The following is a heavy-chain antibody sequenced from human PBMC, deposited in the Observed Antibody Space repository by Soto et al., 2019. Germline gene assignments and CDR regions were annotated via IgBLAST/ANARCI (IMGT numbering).Heavy chain of an antibody. CDR3: ARLTGTTYYYYGMDV. Sequence: GESLKISCKGSGYSFTSYWISWVRQMPGKGLEWMGRIDPSDSYTNYSPSFQGHVTISADKSISTAYLQWSSLKASDTAMYYRARLTGTTYYYYGMDVWGQGTTVTVSS. CDR2: IDPSDSYT. D-gene: IGHD1-7*01. CDR1: GYSFTSYW. J-gene: IGHJ6*02. V-gene: IGHV5-10-1*01.